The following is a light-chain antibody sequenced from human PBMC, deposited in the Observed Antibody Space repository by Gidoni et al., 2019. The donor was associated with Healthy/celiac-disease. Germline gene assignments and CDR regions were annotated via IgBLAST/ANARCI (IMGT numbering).Light chain of an antibody. Sequence: AIQLTQSPSSLSASVGDRVTITCRASQGISSALAWYQQKPGKAPKLLIYDASSLESGVPSRFSGSGSGTDFTLPISSLQPEDFATYYCQQFNSYPLFTFGPGTNVDIK. V-gene: IGKV1-13*02. CDR1: QGISSA. CDR2: DAS. J-gene: IGKJ3*01. CDR3: QQFNSYPLFT.